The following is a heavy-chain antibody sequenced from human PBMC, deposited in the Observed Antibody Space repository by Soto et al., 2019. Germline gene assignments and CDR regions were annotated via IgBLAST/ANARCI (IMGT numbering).Heavy chain of an antibody. V-gene: IGHV4-31*03. CDR2: IYYSGST. J-gene: IGHJ4*02. CDR3: ARFGYSTNIGIDY. D-gene: IGHD3-22*01. CDR1: GGSISSGGYY. Sequence: ASETPSLTRTVSGGSISSGGYYWSWVRQHPGKGLEWIGYIYYSGSTYYNLSLKSRVTISVDTSKNQFSLKLSSVTAADTAVYYCARFGYSTNIGIDYWGQGTLVTVSS.